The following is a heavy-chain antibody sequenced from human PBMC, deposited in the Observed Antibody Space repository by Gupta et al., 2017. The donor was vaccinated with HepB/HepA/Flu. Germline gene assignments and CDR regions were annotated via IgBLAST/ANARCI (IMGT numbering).Heavy chain of an antibody. D-gene: IGHD2-15*01. J-gene: IGHJ6*02. Sequence: QVQLQESGPGLVKPSETLSLTCTVSGGSISTHYWSWVRQPPGKGLEWIGYLYHSGSTNYNPSLKSRVTISTDTSKNQLLLKLRSVTAADTAVYYCARDLLREYGMDVWGQGTTVTVSS. V-gene: IGHV4-59*11. CDR3: ARDLLREYGMDV. CDR2: LYHSGST. CDR1: GGSISTHY.